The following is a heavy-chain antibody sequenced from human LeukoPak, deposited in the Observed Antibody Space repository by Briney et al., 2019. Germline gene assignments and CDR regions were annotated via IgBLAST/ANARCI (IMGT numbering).Heavy chain of an antibody. Sequence: ASVKVSFKASGYTFTGSYIHWVRQAPGQGLEWMGWINPNSGDTNYAQKFQGRVTMTMDTSISTAYMELSSLRSDDAAVYYCAGRSGAQLDYWGQGTLVTVSS. V-gene: IGHV1-2*02. J-gene: IGHJ4*02. CDR3: AGRSGAQLDY. D-gene: IGHD7-27*01. CDR1: GYTFTGSY. CDR2: INPNSGDT.